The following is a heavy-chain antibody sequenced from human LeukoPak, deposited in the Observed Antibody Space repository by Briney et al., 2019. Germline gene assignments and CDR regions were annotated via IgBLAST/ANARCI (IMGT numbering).Heavy chain of an antibody. V-gene: IGHV3-21*01. CDR1: DSTFNGFA. CDR3: AREKSKLLWAGDLLRPEYYYYMDV. CDR2: ISSSSEYI. D-gene: IGHD3-10*01. J-gene: IGHJ6*03. Sequence: GGSLRPSCAASDSTFNGFALYWVRQAPGKGLEWVSSISSSSEYISYAVSVRGRFTISRDSAKNSLYPQMNSLRAEDTAVYYCAREKSKLLWAGDLLRPEYYYYMDVWGKGTTVTVSS.